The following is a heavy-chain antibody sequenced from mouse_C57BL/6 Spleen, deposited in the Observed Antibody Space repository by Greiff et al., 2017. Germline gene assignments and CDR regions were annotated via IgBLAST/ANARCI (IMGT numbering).Heavy chain of an antibody. CDR1: GYTFTSYW. CDR2: IYPGSGST. Sequence: VQLQQPGAELVKPGASVKMSCKASGYTFTSYWITWVKQRPGQGLEWIGDIYPGSGSTNYNEKFKSKATLTVDTSSSTAYMQHSSLTCDDSGVYYCARPFPTLEATKGYFDYGGKGTTLPVS. CDR3: ARPFPTLEATKGYFDY. D-gene: IGHD1-1*01. V-gene: IGHV1-55*01. J-gene: IGHJ2*01.